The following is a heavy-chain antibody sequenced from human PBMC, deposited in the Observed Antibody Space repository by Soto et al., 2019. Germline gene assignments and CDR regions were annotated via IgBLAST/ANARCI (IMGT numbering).Heavy chain of an antibody. Sequence: GESLKISCAASGFTFSSYAMSWVRQAPGKGLEWVSAISGSGGSTYYADSVKGRFTISRDNSKNTLYLQMNSLRAEDTAVYYCAKDGSGYDYSWLVATTGGGYFDYWGQGTLVTVSS. CDR1: GFTFSSYA. V-gene: IGHV3-23*01. J-gene: IGHJ4*02. CDR2: ISGSGGST. D-gene: IGHD5-12*01. CDR3: AKDGSGYDYSWLVATTGGGYFDY.